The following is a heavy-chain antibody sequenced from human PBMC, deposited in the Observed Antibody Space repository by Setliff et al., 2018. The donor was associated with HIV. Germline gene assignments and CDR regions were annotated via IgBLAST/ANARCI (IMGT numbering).Heavy chain of an antibody. J-gene: IGHJ4*02. Sequence: ASVKVSCRASGYTFNNYGVMWVRQAPGQGLEWMGWISGYGNRKYAQKFEGRLTVTTDTSTSTAYMELSSLRSEDTAVYYCARDWGGSSWYYFDYWGQGTLVTVSS. CDR3: ARDWGGSSWYYFDY. CDR2: ISGYGNR. V-gene: IGHV1-18*01. CDR1: GYTFNNYG. D-gene: IGHD6-13*01.